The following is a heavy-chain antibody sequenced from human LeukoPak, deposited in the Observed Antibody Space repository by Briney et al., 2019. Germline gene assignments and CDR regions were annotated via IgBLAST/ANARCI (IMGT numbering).Heavy chain of an antibody. J-gene: IGHJ4*02. CDR2: IWYDGDKK. Sequence: GGSLRLSCAASGFTFSNYGIHWVRQAPGKGLEWVAVIWYDGDKKYYADSVKGRFTISRDNSKNTLYLQMNSLRAEDTAVYYCARDSVTITMPRADERSLDYWGQGTLVTVSS. V-gene: IGHV3-33*01. D-gene: IGHD3-10*01. CDR3: ARDSVTITMPRADERSLDY. CDR1: GFTFSNYG.